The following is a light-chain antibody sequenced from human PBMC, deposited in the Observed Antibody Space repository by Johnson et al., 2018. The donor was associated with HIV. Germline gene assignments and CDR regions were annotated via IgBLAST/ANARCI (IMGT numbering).Light chain of an antibody. CDR1: SSNIGNNY. CDR3: GTWDSSLSAYV. V-gene: IGLV1-51*01. Sequence: QSVLTQPPSVSAAPGQKVTISCSGSSSNIGNNYVSWYQQLPGTAPKLLIYDNNKRPSGIPDRFSGSKSGTSATLGITGLQTGDGAEYYGGTWDSSLSAYVFGTGTKVTVL. CDR2: DNN. J-gene: IGLJ1*01.